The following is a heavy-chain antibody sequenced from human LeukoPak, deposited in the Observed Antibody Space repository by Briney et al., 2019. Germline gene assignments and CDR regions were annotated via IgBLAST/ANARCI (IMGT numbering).Heavy chain of an antibody. D-gene: IGHD3-22*01. J-gene: IGHJ4*02. V-gene: IGHV3-30-3*01. CDR3: ARDRGYYDSSGTADY. CDR2: ISYDGSNK. CDR1: GFTFSSYA. Sequence: GRSLRLSCAASGFTFSSYAMHWVRQAPGKGLEWVAVISYDGSNKYYADSVKGRFTISRDNSKNTLYLQMNSLRAEDTAVYYCARDRGYYDSSGTADYWGQGILVTVSS.